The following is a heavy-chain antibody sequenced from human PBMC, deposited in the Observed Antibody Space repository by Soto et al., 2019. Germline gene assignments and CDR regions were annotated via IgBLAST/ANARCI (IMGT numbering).Heavy chain of an antibody. CDR2: INHSGST. D-gene: IGHD3-10*01. J-gene: IGHJ4*02. CDR3: ARGSGSYPNYDY. CDR1: GGSFSGYY. Sequence: SETLSLTCAVYGGSFSGYYWSWIRQPPGKGLEWIGEINHSGSTNYNPSLKSRVTISVDTSKNQFSLKLSSVTAADTAVYYCARGSGSYPNYDYWGQGTLVTVSS. V-gene: IGHV4-34*01.